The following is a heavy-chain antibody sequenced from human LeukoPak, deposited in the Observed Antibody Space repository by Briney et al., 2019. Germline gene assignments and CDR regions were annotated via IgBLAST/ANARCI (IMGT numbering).Heavy chain of an antibody. Sequence: GGSLRLSCAASGFTFSNYAMAWVRQAPGKGLEWVSILSGSGGATYYADSVKGRFTISRDNSKNTLYLQMNSLRAEDTAVYYCAKWGSYDGPSIDYWGQGTLVTVSS. D-gene: IGHD1-26*01. V-gene: IGHV3-23*01. CDR1: GFTFSNYA. CDR2: LSGSGGAT. CDR3: AKWGSYDGPSIDY. J-gene: IGHJ4*02.